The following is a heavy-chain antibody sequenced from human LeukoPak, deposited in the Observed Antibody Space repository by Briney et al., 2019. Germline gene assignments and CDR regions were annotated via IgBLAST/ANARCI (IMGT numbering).Heavy chain of an antibody. CDR2: IWHDGSNK. J-gene: IGHJ6*02. CDR1: GFTFSSYA. V-gene: IGHV3-33*01. D-gene: IGHD6-19*01. CDR3: ARERVTGTSYYYYYGMDV. Sequence: PGRSLRLSCAASGFTFSSYAMHWVRQASGKGLEWVAVIWHDGSNKYYAASVKGRFTVSRDNSKNTLYLQINSLRAEDTAVYYCARERVTGTSYYYYYGMDVWGRGTTVTVSS.